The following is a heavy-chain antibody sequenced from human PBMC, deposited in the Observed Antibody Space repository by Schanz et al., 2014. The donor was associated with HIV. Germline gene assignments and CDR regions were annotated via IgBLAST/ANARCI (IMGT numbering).Heavy chain of an antibody. D-gene: IGHD4-17*01. V-gene: IGHV3-33*03. CDR1: GFTFRRHG. J-gene: IGHJ4*02. CDR2: IWYDGSNK. Sequence: QLQLVESGGGVVQPGRSQRLSCAASGFTFRRHGMHWVRQAPGQGLEWLALIWYDGSNKYYADSVKGRFSISRDNSKNTLYLQMNSLRAEDTAVYYCYGDESGYWGQGTLVTVSS. CDR3: YGDESGY.